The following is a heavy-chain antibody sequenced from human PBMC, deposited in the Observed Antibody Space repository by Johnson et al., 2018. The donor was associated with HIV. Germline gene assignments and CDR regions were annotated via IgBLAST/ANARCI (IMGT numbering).Heavy chain of an antibody. CDR1: GFTFSSYA. Sequence: QVQLVESGGGLVQPGGSLRLSCAASGFTFSSYAMSWVRQAPGKGLEWVAGITYDGTNKYYADSVKGRFTLSRDNSKNTLDLQMNSLTIEDTAVFYCAKTRMGGILDAFDLWGQGTMVTVSS. CDR2: ITYDGTNK. V-gene: IGHV3-30*18. CDR3: AKTRMGGILDAFDL. D-gene: IGHD3-10*01. J-gene: IGHJ3*01.